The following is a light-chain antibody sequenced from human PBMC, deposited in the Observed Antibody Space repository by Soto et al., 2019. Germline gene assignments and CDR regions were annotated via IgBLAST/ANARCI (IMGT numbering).Light chain of an antibody. Sequence: IELTQSPDTLSVSPGERVTLSCRARQSVRNNCLAWYQQKPGQAPRLLIYDASNRATGIPARFSGSGSGTDFTLTISSLEPEDSAVYYCQHRSSWPTFGQGTKVDIK. J-gene: IGKJ1*01. CDR2: DAS. CDR3: QHRSSWPT. V-gene: IGKV3D-20*02. CDR1: QSVRNNC.